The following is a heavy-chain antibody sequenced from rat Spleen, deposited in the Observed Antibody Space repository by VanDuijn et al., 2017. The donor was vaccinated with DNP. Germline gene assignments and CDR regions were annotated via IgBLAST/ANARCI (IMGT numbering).Heavy chain of an antibody. V-gene: IGHV5-20*01. D-gene: IGHD1-4*01. CDR3: AGRPPPTRGPFDY. CDR2: ISYDSGDT. CDR1: GFTFSDHY. Sequence: EVQLAESGGGLVQPGRSLKLSCAASGFTFSDHYMAWVRQAPTKGLEWVASISYDSGDTYYRDSVKGRFTISRDNAKSTLYLQMDSLRSEDTATCYCAGRPPPTRGPFDYWGQGVTVTVSS. J-gene: IGHJ2*01.